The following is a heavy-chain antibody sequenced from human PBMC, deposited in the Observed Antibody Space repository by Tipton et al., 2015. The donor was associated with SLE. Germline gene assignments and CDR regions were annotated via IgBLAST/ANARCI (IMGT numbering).Heavy chain of an antibody. CDR3: ARDLRSLFDS. V-gene: IGHV4-39*07. CDR1: GGSISSSGYY. Sequence: TLSLTCSVSGGSISSSGYYWGWVRQPPGKGLEWIESIDHRGTTYYNYDPSLISRVTISADTSKNHFFLKLSSVTAADTAVYFCARDLRSLFDSWGQGTLVTVSS. J-gene: IGHJ4*02. CDR2: IDHRGTT.